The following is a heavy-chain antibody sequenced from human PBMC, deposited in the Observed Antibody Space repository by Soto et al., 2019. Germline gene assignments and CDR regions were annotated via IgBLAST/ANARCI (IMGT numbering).Heavy chain of an antibody. CDR1: GFTFSGSA. J-gene: IGHJ5*02. V-gene: IGHV3-73*01. CDR2: IKTKTDKYAT. CDR3: TRLPNWNFRFDP. Sequence: LRLSCAASGFTFSGSAMHWVRQASGKGLEWVGRIKTKTDKYATAYAASVKGRFTVSRDDSKNTAYLQMNSLKAEDTAVYYCTRLPNWNFRFDPWGQGTLVTVSS. D-gene: IGHD1-7*01.